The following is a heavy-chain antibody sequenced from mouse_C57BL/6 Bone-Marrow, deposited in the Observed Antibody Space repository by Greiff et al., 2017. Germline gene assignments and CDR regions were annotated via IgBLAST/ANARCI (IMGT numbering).Heavy chain of an antibody. V-gene: IGHV14-4*01. CDR2: IDPENGDT. CDR1: GFNIKDDY. Sequence: VQLQQSGAELVRPGASVKLSCTVSGFNIKDDYMHWVKQRPEQGLEWIGWIDPENGDTEYASKFQGKATITADTSSNTAYLQLSSLTSEDTAVYYCTTYYYGSSHWYFDVWGTGTTVTVSS. J-gene: IGHJ1*03. D-gene: IGHD1-1*01. CDR3: TTYYYGSSHWYFDV.